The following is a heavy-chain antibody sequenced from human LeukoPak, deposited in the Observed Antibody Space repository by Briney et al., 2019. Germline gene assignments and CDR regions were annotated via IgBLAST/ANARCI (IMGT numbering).Heavy chain of an antibody. D-gene: IGHD6-13*01. CDR2: ISLDGTNR. V-gene: IGHV3-30*04. Sequence: PGTSLRLSCAAFAFTFSTYAMHWVRQAPGKGLEWVAMISLDGTNRNYADSVEGRFTISRDNSKNTLYLQMSSVRPEDTAFYYCARSYSTSWYSTDWFDPWGQGTLVTVSS. CDR3: ARSYSTSWYSTDWFDP. J-gene: IGHJ5*02. CDR1: AFTFSTYA.